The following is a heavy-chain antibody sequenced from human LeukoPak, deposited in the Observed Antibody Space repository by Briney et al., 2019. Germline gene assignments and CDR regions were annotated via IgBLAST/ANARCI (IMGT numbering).Heavy chain of an antibody. V-gene: IGHV3-23*01. Sequence: GGSLRLSCAASGFTFSSYAMSWVRQAPGKGLEWVSAISGGGGSTYYADSVKGRFTISRDNSKNTLYLQMNSLRAEDTAVYYCAKDVASGSSSWYYFDYWGQGTLVTVSS. CDR2: ISGGGGST. J-gene: IGHJ4*02. D-gene: IGHD6-13*01. CDR3: AKDVASGSSSWYYFDY. CDR1: GFTFSSYA.